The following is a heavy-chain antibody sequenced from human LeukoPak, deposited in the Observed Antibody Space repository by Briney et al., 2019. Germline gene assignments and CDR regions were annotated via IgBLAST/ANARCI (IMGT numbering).Heavy chain of an antibody. V-gene: IGHV4-39*01. D-gene: IGHD5-18*01. CDR1: GGSISSSSYY. CDR2: IYYSGST. Sequence: PSETLSLTCTVSGGSISSSSYYWGWIRQPPGTGLEWIGSIYYSGSTYYNPSLKSRVTISVDTSKNQFSLKLSSVTAADTAVYYCARHPYSYGPSYSFDYWGQGTLVTVSS. CDR3: ARHPYSYGPSYSFDY. J-gene: IGHJ4*02.